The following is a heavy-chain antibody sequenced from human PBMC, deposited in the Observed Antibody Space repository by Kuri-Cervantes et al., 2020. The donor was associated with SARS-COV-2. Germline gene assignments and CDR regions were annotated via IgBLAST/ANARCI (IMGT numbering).Heavy chain of an antibody. D-gene: IGHD2-2*01. CDR3: AGQDLGNCSSPSCPYYYYGMDV. CDR2: ISYSGTN. J-gene: IGHJ6*02. V-gene: IGHV4-59*08. CDR1: GASISRYY. Sequence: SETLSLTCTVSGASISRYYWSWIRQSPGKGLEWLGNISYSGTNNYNPSLKSRVTISVDTSKNQFSLKLSSVTAADTAVYYCAGQDLGNCSSPSCPYYYYGMDVWGQGTTVTVSS.